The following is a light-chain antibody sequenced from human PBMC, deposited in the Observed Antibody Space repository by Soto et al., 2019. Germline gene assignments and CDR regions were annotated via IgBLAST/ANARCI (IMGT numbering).Light chain of an antibody. Sequence: EIVLTQSPASLSLSPGESATLSCRASQSVGYNMAWYQQKPGQPPKLLIFGASSRAADIPARFSGGGSGTDFTLTISRLEPDDFALYYCQHYGASPITFGQGTRLDIK. V-gene: IGKV3-20*01. CDR1: QSVGYN. CDR3: QHYGASPIT. J-gene: IGKJ5*01. CDR2: GAS.